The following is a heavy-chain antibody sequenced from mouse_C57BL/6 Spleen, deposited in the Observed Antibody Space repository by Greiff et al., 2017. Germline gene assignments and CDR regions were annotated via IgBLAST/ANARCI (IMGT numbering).Heavy chain of an antibody. CDR3: ARQSSNYDWYFDV. CDR2: IWSDGST. V-gene: IGHV2-6-1*01. CDR1: GFSLTSYG. J-gene: IGHJ1*03. Sequence: VKVVESGPGLVAPSQSLSITCTVSGFSLTSYGVHWVRQPPGKGLELLVVIWSDGSTTYNSALKSRLSISKDNSKSQVFLKMNSLQTDDTAMYYCARQSSNYDWYFDVWGTGTTVTVSS. D-gene: IGHD2-5*01.